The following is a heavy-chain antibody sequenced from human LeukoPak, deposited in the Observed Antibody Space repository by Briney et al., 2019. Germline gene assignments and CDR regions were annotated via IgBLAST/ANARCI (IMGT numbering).Heavy chain of an antibody. D-gene: IGHD5-18*01. CDR1: GFTFSSYS. Sequence: GGSLRLSCAASGFTFSSYSMNWVRQAPGKGLEWVSSISSSSSYIYYADSVKGRFTISRDNAKNSLYLEMNSLRDEDTAVYYCARVHRGYSYGRLDYWGQGTLVTVSS. CDR3: ARVHRGYSYGRLDY. J-gene: IGHJ4*02. CDR2: ISSSSSYI. V-gene: IGHV3-21*01.